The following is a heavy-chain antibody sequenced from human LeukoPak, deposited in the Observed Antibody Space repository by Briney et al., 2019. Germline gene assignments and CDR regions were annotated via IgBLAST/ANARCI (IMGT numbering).Heavy chain of an antibody. CDR2: IGGSGGST. D-gene: IGHD3-10*01. CDR1: GLTFSSYW. CDR3: AKFTRTLVRGALVN. J-gene: IGHJ4*02. Sequence: GGSLRLSCAASGLTFSSYWMTWVRQAPGKGLEWVSAIGGSGGSTYYADSVKGRFTISRDDSKNTLYLQMNSLRAEDTAIYYCAKFTRTLVRGALVNWGQGTLVTVSS. V-gene: IGHV3-23*01.